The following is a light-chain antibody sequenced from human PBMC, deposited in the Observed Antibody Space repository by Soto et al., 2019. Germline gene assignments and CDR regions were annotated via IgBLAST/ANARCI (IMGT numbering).Light chain of an antibody. Sequence: DIQMTNSPSTLSASLGARVTITCRASQSISSWLAWYQQKPGKAPKLLIYKASSLESGVPSRFSGSGSGTEFTLTISSLQPDDFATYYCQQDNSYWTFGQGTKVDIK. J-gene: IGKJ1*01. CDR1: QSISSW. CDR2: KAS. CDR3: QQDNSYWT. V-gene: IGKV1-5*03.